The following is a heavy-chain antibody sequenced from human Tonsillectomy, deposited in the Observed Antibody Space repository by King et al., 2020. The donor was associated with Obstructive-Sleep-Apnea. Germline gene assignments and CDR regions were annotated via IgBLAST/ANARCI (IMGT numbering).Heavy chain of an antibody. CDR3: ATGLSSSGWYDR. J-gene: IGHJ5*02. Sequence: QLQESGPGLVKPSETLSLTCSGSGGSITSSTYYWGWIRQPPGKGLEWIGSLFYSGTTFYNPSLKSRVTVSIDMSKNQLPLRLNSVTAADTAVYYCATGLSSSGWYDRWGQGTLVTVSS. CDR1: GGSITSSTYY. D-gene: IGHD3-22*01. CDR2: LFYSGTT. V-gene: IGHV4-39*06.